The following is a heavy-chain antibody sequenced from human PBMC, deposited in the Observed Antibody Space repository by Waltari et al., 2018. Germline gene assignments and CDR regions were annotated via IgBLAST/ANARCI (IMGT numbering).Heavy chain of an antibody. CDR2: IIGSGGST. V-gene: IGHV3-23*01. Sequence: EVQLLESGGGLVQPGGSLRLSCAASGFTFSSYAMSWVRQAQGKGLEWVSAIIGSGGSTYYADSVKGRFTISRDNSKNTLYLQMNSLRAEDTAVYYCAKTLARGVAGARDYWGQGTLVTVSS. J-gene: IGHJ4*02. CDR1: GFTFSSYA. CDR3: AKTLARGVAGARDY. D-gene: IGHD6-19*01.